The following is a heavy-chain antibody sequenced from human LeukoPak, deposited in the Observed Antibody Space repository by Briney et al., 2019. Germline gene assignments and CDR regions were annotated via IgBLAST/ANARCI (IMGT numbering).Heavy chain of an antibody. Sequence: PSETQSLTCTVAAGSISSSSYYWGWIRQPPGKGLEWIGSIYYSGSTYYNPSLKSRVTISVDTSKNQFSLKLSSVTAADTAVYYCARTITYYDIFYPGYWGQGTLVTVSS. CDR2: IYYSGST. V-gene: IGHV4-39*07. D-gene: IGHD3-9*01. CDR3: ARTITYYDIFYPGY. J-gene: IGHJ4*02. CDR1: AGSISSSSYY.